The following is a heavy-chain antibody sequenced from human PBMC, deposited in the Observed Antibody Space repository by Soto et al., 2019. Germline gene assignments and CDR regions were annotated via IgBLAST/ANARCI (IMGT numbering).Heavy chain of an antibody. Sequence: LRLSCAASGFTFSSYAMHWVRQAPGKGLEWVAVISYDGSNKYYADSVKGRFTISRDNAKSTLYLQMNSLTVEDGAVYYCADSWLPTSYWGPGTLVTVSS. D-gene: IGHD3-10*01. J-gene: IGHJ4*02. CDR1: GFTFSSYA. V-gene: IGHV3-30-3*01. CDR3: ADSWLPTSY. CDR2: ISYDGSNK.